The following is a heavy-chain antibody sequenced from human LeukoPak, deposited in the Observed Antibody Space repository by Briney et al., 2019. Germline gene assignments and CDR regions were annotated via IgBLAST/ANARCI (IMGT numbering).Heavy chain of an antibody. Sequence: SETLSLTCTVSGGSISSYYWSWIRQPPGKGLEYIGFIYYSGSTNYNPSLKSRVTISLDTSKNQFSLKLTSVTAADTAVYYCARRYRGYFDYWGQGTLVTVSS. V-gene: IGHV4-59*08. J-gene: IGHJ4*02. D-gene: IGHD3-16*02. CDR3: ARRYRGYFDY. CDR1: GGSISSYY. CDR2: IYYSGST.